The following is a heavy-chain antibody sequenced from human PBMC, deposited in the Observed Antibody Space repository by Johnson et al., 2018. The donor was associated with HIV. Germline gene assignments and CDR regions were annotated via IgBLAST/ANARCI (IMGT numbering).Heavy chain of an antibody. CDR2: ISSSGSTI. D-gene: IGHD3-16*02. CDR1: GFTFSDYY. Sequence: QVQLVESGGGLVKPGGSLRLSCAASGFTFSDYYMSWIRQAPGKGLEWVSYISSSGSTIYYADSVKGRFTISRDNAKNSLYLQMNSLRAEDTVVYYCARAGHYDYVWGSYRHDAFDIWGQGTMVTVSS. J-gene: IGHJ3*02. CDR3: ARAGHYDYVWGSYRHDAFDI. V-gene: IGHV3-11*04.